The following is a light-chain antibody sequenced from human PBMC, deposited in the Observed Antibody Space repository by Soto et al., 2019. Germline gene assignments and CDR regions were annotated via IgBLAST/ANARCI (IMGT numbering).Light chain of an antibody. Sequence: DIQMTQSPSSLSASVGDTVTITCRANETISNFLSWFQQRSGEAPRLLIYGASTLHSGVSSRFSGSGSGTDFTLTITGLQREDFATYYCHQGYKTPQTFGQGTRVEI. J-gene: IGKJ1*01. CDR3: HQGYKTPQT. CDR2: GAS. CDR1: ETISNF. V-gene: IGKV1-39*01.